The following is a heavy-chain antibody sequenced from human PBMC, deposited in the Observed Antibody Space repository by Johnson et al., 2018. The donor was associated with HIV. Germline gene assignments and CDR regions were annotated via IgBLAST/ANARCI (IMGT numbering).Heavy chain of an antibody. CDR2: IYSGGST. Sequence: MQLVESGGGVVQPGGSLRLSCAASGFTVSSNYMVWVRQAPGKGLEWVSVIYSGGSTYYADSVKGRFTISRDNAKNSLYLQMNVLLCKRARFSSIAAGFCPASSVLELGDNVWG. V-gene: IGHV3-66*02. CDR1: GFTVSSNY. CDR3: AAGFCPASSVLELGDNV. D-gene: IGHD6-13*01. J-gene: IGHJ3*01.